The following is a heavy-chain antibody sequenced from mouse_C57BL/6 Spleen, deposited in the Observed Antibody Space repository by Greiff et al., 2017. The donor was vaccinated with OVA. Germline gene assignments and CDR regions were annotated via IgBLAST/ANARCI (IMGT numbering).Heavy chain of an antibody. CDR1: GYTFTSYW. V-gene: IGHV1-7*01. D-gene: IGHD2-3*01. Sequence: QVQLQQSGAELAKPGASVKLSCKASGYTFTSYWMHWVKQRPGQGLEWIGYINPSSGYTKYNQKFKDKATLTADKYSSTAYMQLSSLTYEDSAVYYCARDDGYPSYAMDYWGQGTSVTVSS. CDR3: ARDDGYPSYAMDY. J-gene: IGHJ4*01. CDR2: INPSSGYT.